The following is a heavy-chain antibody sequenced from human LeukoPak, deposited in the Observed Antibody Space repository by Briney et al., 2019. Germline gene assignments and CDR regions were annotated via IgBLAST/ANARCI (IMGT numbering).Heavy chain of an antibody. CDR2: ISWNEER. V-gene: IGHV2-5*01. D-gene: IGHD3-22*01. CDR3: AHSRYYYDSSGYDYRYLQD. Sequence: SGPTLVNSTQTLTLTCTISGFSLSTSGVGVGWIRQPPVKALEWLTLISWNEERRYSPSLKSRLTITKDTSRNQVVLTMTNMDPVDTATYYYAHSRYYYDSSGYDYRYLQDWGQGTLVTVSS. CDR1: GFSLSTSGVG. J-gene: IGHJ1*01.